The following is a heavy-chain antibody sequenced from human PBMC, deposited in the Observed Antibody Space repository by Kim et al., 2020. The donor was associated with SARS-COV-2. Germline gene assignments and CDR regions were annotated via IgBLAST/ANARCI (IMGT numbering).Heavy chain of an antibody. D-gene: IGHD3-3*01. J-gene: IGHJ6*03. V-gene: IGHV4-59*01. CDR1: GGSISSYY. CDR3: ARTKLRFLMDV. Sequence: SETLSLTCTVSGGSISSYYWSWIRQPPGKGLEWIGYIYYSWSTNYNPSLKSRVTISVDTSKNQFSLKLSSVTAADTAVYYCARTKLRFLMDVWGKGTTVTVSS. CDR2: IYYSWST.